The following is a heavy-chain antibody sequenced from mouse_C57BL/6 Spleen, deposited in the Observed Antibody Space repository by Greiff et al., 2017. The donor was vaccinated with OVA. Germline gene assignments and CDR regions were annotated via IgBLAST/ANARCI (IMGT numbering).Heavy chain of an antibody. Sequence: EVKLMESGPGLVKPSQSLSLTCSVSGYSFTSCYYWNWIRQFPGNKLEWMGYISYDGSNNYNPSLKNRISITRDTSKNQFFLKLNSVTTEDAATYYCARYYDYEGLAYWGQGTLVTVSA. CDR1: GYSFTSCYY. J-gene: IGHJ3*01. CDR3: ARYYDYEGLAY. V-gene: IGHV3-6*01. D-gene: IGHD2-4*01. CDR2: ISYDGSN.